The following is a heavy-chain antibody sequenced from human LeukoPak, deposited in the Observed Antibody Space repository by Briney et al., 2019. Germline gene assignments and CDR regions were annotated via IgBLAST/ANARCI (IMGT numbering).Heavy chain of an antibody. D-gene: IGHD6-13*01. J-gene: IGHJ4*02. CDR2: ISNDGSNK. V-gene: IGHV3-30*04. Sequence: GGSLRLSCAASGFTFSTYPMHWVRQAPGKGLEWVAVISNDGSNKYYADSVKGRFTLSRDSSKNTLYLQMNSLRAEDTAVYYCASEYSSSWYYFDYWGQGTLVTVSS. CDR1: GFTFSTYP. CDR3: ASEYSSSWYYFDY.